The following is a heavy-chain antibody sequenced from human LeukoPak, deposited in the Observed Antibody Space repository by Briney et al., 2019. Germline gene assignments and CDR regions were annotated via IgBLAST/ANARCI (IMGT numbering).Heavy chain of an antibody. Sequence: PGGSLRLSCAASGFTFSSYAMHWVRQAPGKGLEWVAVISYDGSNKYYADSVKGRFTISRDNSKNTLYLQMNSLRAEDTAVYYCAREGEVTMIHNQEPYYYYYYMDVWGKGTTVTVSS. V-gene: IGHV3-30-3*01. CDR1: GFTFSSYA. D-gene: IGHD3-22*01. J-gene: IGHJ6*03. CDR2: ISYDGSNK. CDR3: AREGEVTMIHNQEPYYYYYYMDV.